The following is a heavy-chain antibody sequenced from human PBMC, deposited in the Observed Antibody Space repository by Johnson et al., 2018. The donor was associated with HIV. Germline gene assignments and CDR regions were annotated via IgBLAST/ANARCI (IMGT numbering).Heavy chain of an antibody. CDR3: AKETRDSRSAFDF. J-gene: IGHJ3*01. D-gene: IGHD3-22*01. CDR2: TQYDGSKT. V-gene: IGHV3-30*02. CDR1: GFSFSSYG. Sequence: QVQLVESGGGVVQPGGSLRLSCAATGFSFSSYGMHWVRKAPGKGLEWVAFTQYDGSKTYYGDSVRGRFTISRDNSKKTLYLEINSLRTEDTAIYFCAKETRDSRSAFDFWGQGTMVTVSS.